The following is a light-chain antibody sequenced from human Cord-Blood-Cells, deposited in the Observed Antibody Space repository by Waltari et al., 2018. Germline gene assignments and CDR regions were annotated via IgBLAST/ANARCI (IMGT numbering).Light chain of an antibody. J-gene: IGKJ4*01. Sequence: EIVMTQSLATLSVSPGERATLSCRPSQSVSSNLAWYQQIPGQAPRLLIYGASTRATGIPARFSGSGSGTEFTLTISSLQSEDFAVYYCQQYNNWPLTFGGGTKVEIK. V-gene: IGKV3-15*01. CDR1: QSVSSN. CDR3: QQYNNWPLT. CDR2: GAS.